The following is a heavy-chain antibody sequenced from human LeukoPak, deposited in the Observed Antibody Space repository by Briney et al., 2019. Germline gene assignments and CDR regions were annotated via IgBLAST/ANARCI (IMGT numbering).Heavy chain of an antibody. D-gene: IGHD1-26*01. V-gene: IGHV4-34*01. CDR3: ARLRSGSYFRYYYMDV. J-gene: IGHJ6*03. CDR2: INHSGST. CDR1: GGSFSGYY. Sequence: SSETLSLTCAVYGGSFSGYYWSWIRQPPGKGLEWIGEINHSGSTNYNPSLKSRVTISVDTSKNQFSLKLSSVTAADTAVYYCARLRSGSYFRYYYMDVWGKGTTVTVSS.